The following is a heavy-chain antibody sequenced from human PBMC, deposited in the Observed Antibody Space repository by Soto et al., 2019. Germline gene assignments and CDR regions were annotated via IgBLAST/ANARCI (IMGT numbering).Heavy chain of an antibody. Sequence: ASVKVSCKVSGYTLTVLSMHWVRQAPGKGLEWMGGFDPEDGETIYAQKFQGRVTMTEDTSTDTAYMELSSLRSEDTAVYYCATSTASRITIFGVVIIHNWFDPWGQGTLVTVSS. V-gene: IGHV1-24*01. CDR2: FDPEDGET. D-gene: IGHD3-3*01. CDR1: GYTLTVLS. J-gene: IGHJ5*02. CDR3: ATSTASRITIFGVVIIHNWFDP.